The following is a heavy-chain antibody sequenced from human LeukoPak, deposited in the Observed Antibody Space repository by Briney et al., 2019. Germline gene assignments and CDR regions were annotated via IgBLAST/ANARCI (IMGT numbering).Heavy chain of an antibody. V-gene: IGHV4-38-2*02. J-gene: IGHJ4*02. Sequence: PSETLSLTCAVSGYSISSGYYGGLIRQPPGKGLEWIGSIYHSGSTYYNPSLKSRVTISVDTSKNQFSLKLSSVTAADTAVYYCAREKVRYELQWLVHDFDYWGQGTLVTVSS. CDR2: IYHSGST. D-gene: IGHD6-19*01. CDR3: AREKVRYELQWLVHDFDY. CDR1: GYSISSGYY.